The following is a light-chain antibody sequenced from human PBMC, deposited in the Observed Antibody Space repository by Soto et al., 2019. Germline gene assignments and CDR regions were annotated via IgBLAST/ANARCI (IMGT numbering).Light chain of an antibody. J-gene: IGLJ1*01. CDR3: SSFAGTIFYV. CDR1: SSDVGGYNY. V-gene: IGLV2-8*01. Sequence: QSALTQPRSASGSPGQSVTISCTGTSSDVGGYNYVSWYQQHPGKAPKLMIYEVTKRPSGVPDRFSGSKSGNTASLTVSGLQAEDEADYFCSSFAGTIFYVFGTGTKLTVL. CDR2: EVT.